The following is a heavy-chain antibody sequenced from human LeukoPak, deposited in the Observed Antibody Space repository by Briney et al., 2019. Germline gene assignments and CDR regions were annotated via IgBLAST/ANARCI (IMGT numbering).Heavy chain of an antibody. CDR3: ARYYGSGSYDY. D-gene: IGHD3-10*01. CDR2: ISAYNGNT. CDR1: GYTFTSYG. J-gene: IGHJ4*02. V-gene: IGHV1-18*01. Sequence: ASVKVSCKASGYTFTSYGISWVRQAPGQGLEWMGWISAYNGNTNYAQKFQGRVTITRDTSATTAYMELSGLRSEDTAVYYCARYYGSGSYDYWGQGTLVTVSS.